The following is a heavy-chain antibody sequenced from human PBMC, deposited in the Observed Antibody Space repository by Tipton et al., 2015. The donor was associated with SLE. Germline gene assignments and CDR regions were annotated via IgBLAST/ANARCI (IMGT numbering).Heavy chain of an antibody. Sequence: TLSLTCTVSCGSISSDVYYWSWIRQYPEKGLELIGYIFYNGFTTYHPSLRSRVTLSVDTSENQFSLKLSSVTAADTAVYYCARGVWSGYPNWFDPWGQGTLVTVSS. D-gene: IGHD3-3*01. V-gene: IGHV4-31*03. CDR1: CGSISSDVYY. CDR2: IFYNGFT. J-gene: IGHJ5*02. CDR3: ARGVWSGYPNWFDP.